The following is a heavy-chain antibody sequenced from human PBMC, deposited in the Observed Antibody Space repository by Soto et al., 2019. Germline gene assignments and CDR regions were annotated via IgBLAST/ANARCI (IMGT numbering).Heavy chain of an antibody. CDR2: ISGSGGST. D-gene: IGHD3-10*01. CDR1: GFTFSSYA. CDR3: AKGLWFGELSYYYGMDV. V-gene: IGHV3-23*01. J-gene: IGHJ6*02. Sequence: GGSLRLSCAASGFTFSSYAMSWVRQAPGKGLEWVSAISGSGGSTYYADSVKGRFTISRDNSKNTLYLQMNSLRAEDTAVYYCAKGLWFGELSYYYGMDVWGQGTTVTVSS.